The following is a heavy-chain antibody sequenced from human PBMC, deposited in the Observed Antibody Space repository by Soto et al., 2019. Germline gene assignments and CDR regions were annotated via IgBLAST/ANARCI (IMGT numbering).Heavy chain of an antibody. CDR1: GGSFSGYY. J-gene: IGHJ6*02. D-gene: IGHD6-6*01. Sequence: PSETLSLTCAVYGGSFSGYYWSWIRQPPGKGLEWIGEINHSGSTNYNPSLKSRVTISVDTSKNQFSLKLSSATAADTAVYYCARLRYSSSIRRYYYYGMDVWGQGTTVTVSS. CDR2: INHSGST. V-gene: IGHV4-34*01. CDR3: ARLRYSSSIRRYYYYGMDV.